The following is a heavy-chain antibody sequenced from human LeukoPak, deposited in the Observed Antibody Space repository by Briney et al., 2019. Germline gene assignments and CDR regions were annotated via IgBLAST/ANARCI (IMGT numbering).Heavy chain of an antibody. D-gene: IGHD3-10*01. V-gene: IGHV1-8*02. CDR1: GYTFTGYY. Sequence: ASVKVSCKASGYTFTGYYMHWVRQAPGQGLEWMGRINPNSGNTGYAQKFQGRVTMTRNTSISTAYMELSSLRSEDTAVYYCARKNYGSNRWFDPWGQGTLVTVSS. J-gene: IGHJ5*02. CDR3: ARKNYGSNRWFDP. CDR2: INPNSGNT.